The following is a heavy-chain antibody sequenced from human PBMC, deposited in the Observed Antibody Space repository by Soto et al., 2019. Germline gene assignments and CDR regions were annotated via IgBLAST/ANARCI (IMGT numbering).Heavy chain of an antibody. D-gene: IGHD4-17*01. Sequence: GGSLRLSCAASGFTFSSYAMSWVRQAPGKGLEWVSSISGSGGSTYYADSVKGRFTISRDNSKNTLYLQMNSLRAEDTAVYYCAYHYGDRGTFDNWGQGTLVTV. CDR2: ISGSGGST. CDR1: GFTFSSYA. CDR3: AYHYGDRGTFDN. V-gene: IGHV3-23*01. J-gene: IGHJ4*02.